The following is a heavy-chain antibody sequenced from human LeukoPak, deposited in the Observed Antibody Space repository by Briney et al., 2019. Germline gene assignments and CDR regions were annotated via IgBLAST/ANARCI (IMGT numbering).Heavy chain of an antibody. Sequence: SETLSLTCTVSGGSISSYYWSWIRQPPGKGLEWIGYIYYSGSTNYNPSLKSRVTISVDTSKNQFSLKLSSVTAADTAVYYCARQWVIDSADAFDIWGQGTMVTVSS. CDR2: IYYSGST. CDR1: GGSISSYY. D-gene: IGHD2-21*01. V-gene: IGHV4-59*08. J-gene: IGHJ3*02. CDR3: ARQWVIDSADAFDI.